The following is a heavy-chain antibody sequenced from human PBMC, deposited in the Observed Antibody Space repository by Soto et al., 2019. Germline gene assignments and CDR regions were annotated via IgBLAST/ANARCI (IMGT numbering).Heavy chain of an antibody. CDR1: GFTFSAHG. J-gene: IGHJ6*02. CDR3: AKDLSGARWYYDALDV. D-gene: IGHD2-15*01. CDR2: TSYDGTNK. V-gene: IGHV3-30*18. Sequence: GGSLRLSCEVSGFTFSAHGMHWVRQAPGKGLEWVAGTSYDGTNKYYARSVQGRFTISRENSMKTLYLQMNSLRTEDTAVYYCAKDLSGARWYYDALDVWGQGTTVTVSS.